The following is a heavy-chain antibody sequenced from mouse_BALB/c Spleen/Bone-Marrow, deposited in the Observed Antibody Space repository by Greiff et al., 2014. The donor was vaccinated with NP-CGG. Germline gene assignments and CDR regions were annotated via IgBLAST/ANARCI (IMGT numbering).Heavy chain of an antibody. J-gene: IGHJ4*01. CDR3: ARHEDLDIRRRLGAMDY. Sequence: VQLQQSGAELVKPGASVELSCKASGYTFTEYIIHWIKQRSGQGLEWIGWFFPGSGSIKYNEKFKDKATLTADKSSSTVYMELSRLTSEDSAVYFCARHEDLDIRRRLGAMDYWGQGTSVTVSS. CDR2: FFPGSGSI. CDR1: GYTFTEYI. D-gene: IGHD2-12*01. V-gene: IGHV1-62-2*01.